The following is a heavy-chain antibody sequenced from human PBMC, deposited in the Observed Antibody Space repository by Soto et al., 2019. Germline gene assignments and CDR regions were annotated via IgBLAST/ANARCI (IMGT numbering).Heavy chain of an antibody. CDR2: ISYDGSNK. J-gene: IGHJ4*02. CDR1: GFTFSSYA. CDR3: ARDLGDELEPGDY. Sequence: QVQLVESGGGVVQPGRSLRLSCAASGFTFSSYAMHWVRQAPGKGLEWVAVISYDGSNKYYADSVKGRFTISRDNSKNTLELKMNSLRAEDTAVYYGARDLGDELEPGDYWGQGTLVTVSS. D-gene: IGHD1-1*01. V-gene: IGHV3-30-3*01.